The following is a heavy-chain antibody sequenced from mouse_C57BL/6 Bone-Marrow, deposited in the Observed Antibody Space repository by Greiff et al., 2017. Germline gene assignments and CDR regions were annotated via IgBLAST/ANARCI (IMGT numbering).Heavy chain of an antibody. J-gene: IGHJ2*01. CDR2: INPGSGGT. Sequence: VKLQESGAELVRPGTSVKVSCKASGYAFTNYLIEWVKQRPGQGLEWIGVINPGSGGTNYNEKFKGKATLTADKSSSTAYMQLSSLTSEDSAVYFCATIYYDYDVFDGWGQGTTLTVSS. CDR3: ATIYYDYDVFDG. V-gene: IGHV1-54*01. CDR1: GYAFTNYL. D-gene: IGHD2-4*01.